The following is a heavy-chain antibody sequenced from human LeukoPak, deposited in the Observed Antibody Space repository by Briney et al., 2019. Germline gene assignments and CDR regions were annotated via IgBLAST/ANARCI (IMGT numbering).Heavy chain of an antibody. V-gene: IGHV4-34*01. CDR3: ARNSAYSTSSGINY. Sequence: SETLSLTCAIYGGSFNGYYWTWIRQPPGKGLEWIGEINQSGTTNYNPSLKSRVTISADTSKNQLSLKLTSMTAADTAVYYCARNSAYSTSSGINYWGQGTLVTVSS. CDR1: GGSFNGYY. D-gene: IGHD6-6*01. J-gene: IGHJ4*02. CDR2: INQSGTT.